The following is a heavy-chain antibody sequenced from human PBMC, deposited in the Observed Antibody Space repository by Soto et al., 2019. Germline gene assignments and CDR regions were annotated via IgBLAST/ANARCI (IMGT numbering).Heavy chain of an antibody. J-gene: IGHJ3*02. CDR1: GGSISSYY. Sequence: QVQLQESGPGLVKPSETLSLTCTVSGGSISSYYWSWIRQPPGKGLEWIGYIYYSGSTNYNPSRKSRVTISVDTSKNQFSLKLSSVTAADTAVYYCARGSVVVPAATDAFDIWGQGTMVTVSS. CDR3: ARGSVVVPAATDAFDI. V-gene: IGHV4-59*01. CDR2: IYYSGST. D-gene: IGHD2-2*01.